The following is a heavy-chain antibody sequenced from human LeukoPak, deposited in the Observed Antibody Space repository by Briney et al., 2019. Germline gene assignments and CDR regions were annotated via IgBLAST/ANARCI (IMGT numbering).Heavy chain of an antibody. Sequence: ASVKVSCKASGGTFSSYAISWVRQAPGQGLEWMGGIIPIFGTANYAQKFQGRVTITADKSTSTAYMELSSLRSEDTAVYYCARDMTYDSSGYYLSHAFDIWGQGTMVTVSS. CDR2: IIPIFGTA. J-gene: IGHJ3*02. CDR1: GGTFSSYA. CDR3: ARDMTYDSSGYYLSHAFDI. V-gene: IGHV1-69*06. D-gene: IGHD3-22*01.